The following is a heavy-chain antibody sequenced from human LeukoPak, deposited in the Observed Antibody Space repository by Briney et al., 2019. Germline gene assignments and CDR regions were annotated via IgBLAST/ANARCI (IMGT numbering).Heavy chain of an antibody. D-gene: IGHD3-22*01. J-gene: IGHJ4*02. CDR3: ARGSEANYYDSSGYFDY. CDR2: INHSGST. V-gene: IGHV4-34*01. CDR1: GGSFSGYY. Sequence: SETLSLTCAVYGGSFSGYYWSWIRQPPGKGLEWIGEINHSGSTNYNPSLKSRVTISVDTSKNQFSLKLSSVTAADTAVYYCARGSEANYYDSSGYFDYRGQGTLVTVSS.